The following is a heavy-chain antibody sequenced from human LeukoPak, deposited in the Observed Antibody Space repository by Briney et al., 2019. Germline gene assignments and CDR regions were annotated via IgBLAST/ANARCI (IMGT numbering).Heavy chain of an antibody. D-gene: IGHD2-2*01. CDR2: ISAYNGNT. Sequence: APVKVSCKASGYTFTSYGISGVRQAPGQGLEWMGWISAYNGNTNYAQKLQGRVTMTTDTSTSTAYMELRSLRSDDTAVYYCARVLTSQDIVVVPAATWGQGTLVTVSS. CDR1: GYTFTSYG. J-gene: IGHJ5*02. V-gene: IGHV1-18*01. CDR3: ARVLTSQDIVVVPAAT.